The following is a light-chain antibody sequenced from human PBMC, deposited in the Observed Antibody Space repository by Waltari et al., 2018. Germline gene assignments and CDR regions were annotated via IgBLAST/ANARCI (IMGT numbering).Light chain of an antibody. J-gene: IGKJ2*01. V-gene: IGKV1-5*03. CDR1: QSIISW. CDR3: QQYNSYPMYT. Sequence: DIQMTQSPSPLSSPVGDTGTFTCRARQSIISWLAWYQQKPGKAPKLLIYKASSLEIGGPSRFSGSGSGTEFTLTISSLQPDDFATYFFQQYNSYPMYTFGHCTKLEI. CDR2: KAS.